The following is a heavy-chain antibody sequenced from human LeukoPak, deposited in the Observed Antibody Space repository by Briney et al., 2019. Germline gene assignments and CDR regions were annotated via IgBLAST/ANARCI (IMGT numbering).Heavy chain of an antibody. J-gene: IGHJ4*02. D-gene: IGHD1-26*01. Sequence: PGGSLRLSCAASGFSFSSYAMHWVRQAPGKGLEWVAVISYDGSNKYYADSVKGRFTISRDNSKNTLYLQMNSLRADDTAVYYCGREVPGGATILDYWGQGTLVTVSS. V-gene: IGHV3-30-3*01. CDR3: GREVPGGATILDY. CDR1: GFSFSSYA. CDR2: ISYDGSNK.